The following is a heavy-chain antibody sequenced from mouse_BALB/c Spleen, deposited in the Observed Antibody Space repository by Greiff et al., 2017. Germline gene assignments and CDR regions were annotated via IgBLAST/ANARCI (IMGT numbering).Heavy chain of an antibody. CDR2: ISYSGST. J-gene: IGHJ1*01. V-gene: IGHV3-2*02. D-gene: IGHD2-2*01. Sequence: EVKLLESGPGLVKPSQSLSLTCTVTGYSITSDYAWNWIRQFPGNKLEWMGYISYSGSTSYNPSLKSRISITRDTSKNQFFLQLNSVTTEDTATYYCARGVGYLGYFDVWGAGTTVTVSS. CDR3: ARGVGYLGYFDV. CDR1: GYSITSDYA.